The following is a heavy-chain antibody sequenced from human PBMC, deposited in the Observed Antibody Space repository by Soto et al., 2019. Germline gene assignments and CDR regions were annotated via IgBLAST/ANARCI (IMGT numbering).Heavy chain of an antibody. J-gene: IGHJ6*02. V-gene: IGHV1-18*01. CDR3: ARMGDVPYYYYGMDV. D-gene: IGHD3-16*01. CDR1: GYTFSTYG. Sequence: ASVKVSCKASGYTFSTYGISWVRQAPGQGLEWMGWINGYNGNTNYAPKLQGRITMTTDTSTTTAYMELRSLRSDDTAVYYCARMGDVPYYYYGMDVWGQGTTVTVSS. CDR2: INGYNGNT.